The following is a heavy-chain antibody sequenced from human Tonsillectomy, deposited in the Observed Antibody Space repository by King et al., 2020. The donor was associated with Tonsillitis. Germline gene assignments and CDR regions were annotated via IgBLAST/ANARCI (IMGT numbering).Heavy chain of an antibody. CDR2: ISSSSSYI. CDR3: ARDGPITFYYAMDV. Sequence: VQLVESGGGLVKPGGSLRLSCAASGFTFSSYSMNWVRQAPGKGLEWVSSISSSSSYIYYTDSVKGRFTISRDNAKNSLYLQMNSLRAEDTAVYYCARDGPITFYYAMDVWGQGTTVTVSS. CDR1: GFTFSSYS. V-gene: IGHV3-21*01. D-gene: IGHD3-16*01. J-gene: IGHJ6*02.